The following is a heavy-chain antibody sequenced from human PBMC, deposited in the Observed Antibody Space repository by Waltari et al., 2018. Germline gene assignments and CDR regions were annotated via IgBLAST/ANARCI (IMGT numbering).Heavy chain of an antibody. CDR2: IYSSGSP. D-gene: IGHD3-10*01. J-gene: IGHJ4*02. CDR3: ARDRGYQDY. V-gene: IGHV4-59*01. CDR1: GCSISSYY. Sequence: QVQLQESGPGLVKPSETLSLTCTVSGCSISSYYWSWIRQPPGKGLEWFGYIYSSGSPHYNPSLKSRVIISVDTSKNQFSLKVRSMTAADTAVYYCARDRGYQDYWGQGTLVTVSS.